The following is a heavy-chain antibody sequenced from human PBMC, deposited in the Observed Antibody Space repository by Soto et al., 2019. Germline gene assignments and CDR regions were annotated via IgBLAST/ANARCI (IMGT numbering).Heavy chain of an antibody. CDR3: AKDPGPRLEGPTRVFDF. J-gene: IGHJ4*02. D-gene: IGHD6-19*01. V-gene: IGHV3-23*01. CDR1: GFTFSSYA. Sequence: PGGSLRLSCAASGFTFSSYAMSWVRQTPGKGLEWVSGIRGGGGDTYSADSVKGRFTISRDNSKNTLYLQMNALRAEDTGIYYCAKDPGPRLEGPTRVFDFWGQGALVTVSS. CDR2: IRGGGGDT.